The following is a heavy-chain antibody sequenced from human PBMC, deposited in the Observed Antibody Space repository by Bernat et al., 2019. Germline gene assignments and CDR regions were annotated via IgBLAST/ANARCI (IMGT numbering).Heavy chain of an antibody. D-gene: IGHD6-13*01. CDR1: GYSFTSYW. V-gene: IGHV5-51*01. J-gene: IGHJ4*02. CDR2: IYPGDSDT. CDR3: ARGVCSSWSRIDY. Sequence: EVQLVQSGAEVKKPGESLKISCKGSGYSFTSYWIGWVRQMPGKGLEWMVIIYPGDSDTRYSPSFQGQVTISADKTRSTAYMQWSSLTASDADMYYRARGVCSSWSRIDYRCQGTLVRISS.